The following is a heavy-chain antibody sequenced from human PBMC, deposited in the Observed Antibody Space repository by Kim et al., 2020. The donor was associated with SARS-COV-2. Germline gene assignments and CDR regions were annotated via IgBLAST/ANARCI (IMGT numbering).Heavy chain of an antibody. CDR3: AREETGFGEFPYYFDY. V-gene: IGHV1-3*01. D-gene: IGHD3-10*01. CDR1: GYTFTSYA. Sequence: ASVKVSCKASGYTFTSYAMHWVRQAPGQRLEWMGWINAGNGNTKYSQKFQGRVTITRDTSASTAYMELSSLRSEDTAVYYCAREETGFGEFPYYFDYWGQGTLVTVSS. CDR2: INAGNGNT. J-gene: IGHJ4*02.